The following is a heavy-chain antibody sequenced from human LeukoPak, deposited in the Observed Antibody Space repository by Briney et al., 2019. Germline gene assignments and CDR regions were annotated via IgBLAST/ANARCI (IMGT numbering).Heavy chain of an antibody. V-gene: IGHV4-59*01. J-gene: IGHJ6*02. Sequence: SETLSLTYTVSGGSISSYYWSWIRQPPGKGLEWIGYIYYSGSTNYNPSLKSRVTISVDTSKNQFSLKLSSVTAADRAVYYCARDRGYSYGYNYYYYGMDVWGQGTTVTVSS. CDR3: ARDRGYSYGYNYYYYGMDV. CDR2: IYYSGST. D-gene: IGHD5-18*01. CDR1: GGSISSYY.